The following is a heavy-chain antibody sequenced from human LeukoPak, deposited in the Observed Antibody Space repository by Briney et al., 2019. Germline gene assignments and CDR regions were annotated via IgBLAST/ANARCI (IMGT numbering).Heavy chain of an antibody. J-gene: IGHJ5*02. V-gene: IGHV3-53*01. CDR2: IYSDNT. CDR1: GFTVSSNS. CDR3: AKSNYGDFGWFDP. D-gene: IGHD4-17*01. Sequence: PGGSLRLSCTVSGFTVSSNSMSWVRQAPGKGLEWVSFIYSDNTHYSDSVKGRFTISRDNAKNSLYLQMNSLRAEDTAVYFCAKSNYGDFGWFDPWGQGTLVTVSS.